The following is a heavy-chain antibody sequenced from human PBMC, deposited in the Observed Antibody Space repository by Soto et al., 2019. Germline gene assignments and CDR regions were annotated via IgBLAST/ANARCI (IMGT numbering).Heavy chain of an antibody. J-gene: IGHJ6*02. Sequence: TLSLTCTVSGGSISSSSYYWGWIRQPPGKGLEWIGSIYYSGSTYYNPSLKSRVTISVDTSKNQFSLKLSSVTAADTAVYYCARQSSLLWFGESFYYYYGMDVWGQGTTVTVSS. CDR1: GGSISSSSYY. V-gene: IGHV4-39*01. CDR3: ARQSSLLWFGESFYYYYGMDV. D-gene: IGHD3-10*01. CDR2: IYYSGST.